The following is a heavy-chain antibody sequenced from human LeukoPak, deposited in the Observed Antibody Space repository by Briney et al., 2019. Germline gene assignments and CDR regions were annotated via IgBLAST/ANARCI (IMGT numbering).Heavy chain of an antibody. CDR1: GFTFSSYG. CDR2: SKNKANSYIT. J-gene: IGHJ4*02. D-gene: IGHD2-15*01. Sequence: SGGSLRLSCAASGFTFSSYGMHWVRQAPGKGLEWVGRSKNKANSYITQYAAFVQGRFTISRDDSKNSLYLQINSLKTEDTAVYYCARDDGGQGDYWGQGTLVTVSS. CDR3: ARDDGGQGDY. V-gene: IGHV3-72*01.